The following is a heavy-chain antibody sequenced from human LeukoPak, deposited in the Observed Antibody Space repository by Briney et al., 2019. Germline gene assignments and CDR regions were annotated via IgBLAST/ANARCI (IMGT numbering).Heavy chain of an antibody. CDR2: IYYSGST. CDR3: ARNQFSYYYYMDV. CDR1: GGSISSGGYY. J-gene: IGHJ6*03. D-gene: IGHD1-14*01. V-gene: IGHV4-31*03. Sequence: SETLSLTCTVSGGSISSGGYYWSWIRQHPGKGLEWIGYIYYSGSTYYNPSLKSRVTISVDTSKNQFSLKLSSVTAADTAVYYCARNQFSYYYYMDVWGKGTTVAVSS.